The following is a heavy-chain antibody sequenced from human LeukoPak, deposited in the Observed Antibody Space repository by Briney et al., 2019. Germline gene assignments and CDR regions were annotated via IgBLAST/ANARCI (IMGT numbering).Heavy chain of an antibody. CDR3: ASGVGEFFPDAFNI. V-gene: IGHV4-34*01. CDR1: GGSFSDYS. D-gene: IGHD3-10*01. Sequence: PSETLSLTCAVFGGSFSDYSWTWIRQTPGKGLEWIGEINHRGGTNYNPSLKSRLTISVDTSKNQFSLNLTFVTAADTAVYYCASGVGEFFPDAFNIWGQGTMVGVFS. CDR2: INHRGGT. J-gene: IGHJ3*02.